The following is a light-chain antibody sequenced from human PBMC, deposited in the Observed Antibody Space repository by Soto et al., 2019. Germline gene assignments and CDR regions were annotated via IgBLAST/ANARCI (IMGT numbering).Light chain of an antibody. CDR3: SSYTSSSTLYV. V-gene: IGLV2-14*01. CDR2: DVS. CDR1: SSDVGGYNY. J-gene: IGLJ1*01. Sequence: QSALTQPASVSGSPRQSIIISCTGTSSDVGGYNYVSWYQQHPGKAPKLMIYDVSNRPSGVSNLFSGSKSGNTASLTISGLQAEDEADYYCSSYTSSSTLYVFGTGTKLTVL.